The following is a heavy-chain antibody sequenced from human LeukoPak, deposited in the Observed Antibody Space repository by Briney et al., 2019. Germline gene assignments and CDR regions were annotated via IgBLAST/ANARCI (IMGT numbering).Heavy chain of an antibody. CDR3: ARETANVFDI. CDR1: GGSVSSGIYY. Sequence: SETLSLTCAVSGGSVSSGIYYWSWIRQTPGKGLEWIGYVSYRGSTNYNPSLKSRVNISGDTSKNQFSLNLRSVTAADTAVYYCARETANVFDIWGQGTMVTVSS. D-gene: IGHD6-25*01. J-gene: IGHJ3*02. CDR2: VSYRGST. V-gene: IGHV4-61*01.